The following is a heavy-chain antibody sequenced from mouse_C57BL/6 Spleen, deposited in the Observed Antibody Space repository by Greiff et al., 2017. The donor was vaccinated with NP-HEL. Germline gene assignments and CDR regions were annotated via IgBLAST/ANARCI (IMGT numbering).Heavy chain of an antibody. CDR2: IDPSDSYT. J-gene: IGHJ1*03. D-gene: IGHD1-1*01. CDR3: ARYYYGSSPLWYFDV. Sequence: QVQLKQPGAELVKPGASVKLSCKASGYTFTSYWMQWVKQRPGQGLEWIGEIDPSDSYTNYNQKFKGKATLTVDTSSSTAYMQLSSLTSEDSAVYYCARYYYGSSPLWYFDVWGTGTTVTVSS. V-gene: IGHV1-50*01. CDR1: GYTFTSYW.